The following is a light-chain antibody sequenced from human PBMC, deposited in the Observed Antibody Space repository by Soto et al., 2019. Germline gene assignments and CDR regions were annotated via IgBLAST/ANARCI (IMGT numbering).Light chain of an antibody. J-gene: IGKJ2*01. V-gene: IGKV1-39*01. CDR3: RQSHRATVT. CDR2: AAY. CDR1: QDASIY. Sequence: DIPMTQSPSSLSPSVGDRVTMTCRASQDASIYVNWYQQKSGEAPKLLIFAAYSLLSGVRSSFSGGGSGSSLMQTHRSLYTDDFANSYCRQSHRATVTFGQGNKLEI.